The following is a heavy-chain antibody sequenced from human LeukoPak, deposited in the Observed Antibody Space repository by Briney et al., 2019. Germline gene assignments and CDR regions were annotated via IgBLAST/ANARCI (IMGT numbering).Heavy chain of an antibody. V-gene: IGHV3-48*03. CDR3: ARERTSGWDAFDT. CDR2: ISRSGSSI. D-gene: IGHD6-19*01. CDR1: GFTFSSHE. J-gene: IGHJ5*02. Sequence: PGGSLRLSCAASGFTFSSHEMNWVRQAPGKGLEWVSYISRSGSSISYTDSVEGRFSISRDNAKNSLYLQMKSLRAEDTAVYYCARERTSGWDAFDTWGQGTLVTVSS.